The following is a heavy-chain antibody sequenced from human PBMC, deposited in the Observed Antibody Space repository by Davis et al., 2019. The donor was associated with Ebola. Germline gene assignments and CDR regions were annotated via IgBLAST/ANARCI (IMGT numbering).Heavy chain of an antibody. J-gene: IGHJ4*02. Sequence: PGGSLRLSCAASGFTFGSYAMHWVRQAPGKGLEWVAVISYDGRSKDGDSVKGRFTISRDNSKSTLYLQMNSLRADDTAVYFCARAGYNSGWGIDSWGQGTLVTVSS. CDR2: ISYDGRSK. D-gene: IGHD6-19*01. CDR3: ARAGYNSGWGIDS. CDR1: GFTFGSYA. V-gene: IGHV3-30*04.